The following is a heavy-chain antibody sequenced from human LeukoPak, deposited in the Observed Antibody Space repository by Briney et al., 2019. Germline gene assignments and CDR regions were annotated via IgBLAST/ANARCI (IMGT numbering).Heavy chain of an antibody. Sequence: GGSLRLSCAASGFTFSSYSMNWVRQAPGKRLEWVSYISSSSSTIYYADSVKGRFTISRDNAKNSLYLQMNSLRAEDTAVYYCARAPYYYDSSGYPYWGQGTLVTVSS. D-gene: IGHD3-22*01. CDR2: ISSSSSTI. J-gene: IGHJ4*02. V-gene: IGHV3-48*01. CDR1: GFTFSSYS. CDR3: ARAPYYYDSSGYPY.